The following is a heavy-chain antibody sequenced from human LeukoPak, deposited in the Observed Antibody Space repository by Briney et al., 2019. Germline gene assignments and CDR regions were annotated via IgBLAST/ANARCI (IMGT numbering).Heavy chain of an antibody. Sequence: ASVNLSCTASGYTFTGYYMHWVRQAPGPGLEWRGWINPNSGGTNYAQKLQGRVTMTRDTSISTAYMELSRLRSDDTAVYYCARVLSESYSVYGTWGQGTLVTVSS. CDR3: ARVLSESYSVYGT. V-gene: IGHV1-2*02. J-gene: IGHJ5*02. CDR1: GYTFTGYY. CDR2: INPNSGGT. D-gene: IGHD1-26*01.